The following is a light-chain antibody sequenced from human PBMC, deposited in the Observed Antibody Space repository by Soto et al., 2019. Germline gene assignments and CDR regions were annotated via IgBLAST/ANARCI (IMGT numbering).Light chain of an antibody. J-gene: IGLJ3*02. CDR1: SSDVGGYNY. CDR2: EVT. Sequence: QSALTQPASVSGSPGQSITISCTGTSSDVGGYNYVSWYQQHPGKAPKLMIYEVTNRPSGVSTRFSGSKSGNTASLTISGIQAEDEADYYCSSYTGSNSWVFGGGTKLTVL. CDR3: SSYTGSNSWV. V-gene: IGLV2-14*01.